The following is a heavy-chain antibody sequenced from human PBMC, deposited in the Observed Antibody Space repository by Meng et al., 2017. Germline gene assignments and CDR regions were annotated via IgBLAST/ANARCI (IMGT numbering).Heavy chain of an antibody. CDR3: ARGGIAVAIDY. Sequence: VQVWWLGAEVTMPGAYVKVSCKASGYTFTSYGISWVRQAPGQGLEWRGWISAYNGNTTYAQKLQGRVTMTTDTSTSTAYMELRSLRSDDTAVYYCARGGIAVAIDYRGQGTLVTVSS. CDR2: ISAYNGNT. J-gene: IGHJ4*02. CDR1: GYTFTSYG. D-gene: IGHD6-19*01. V-gene: IGHV1-18*01.